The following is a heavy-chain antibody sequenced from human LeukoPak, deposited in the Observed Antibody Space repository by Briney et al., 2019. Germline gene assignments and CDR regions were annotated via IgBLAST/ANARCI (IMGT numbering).Heavy chain of an antibody. D-gene: IGHD5-24*01. CDR1: GGPISSYY. CDR3: ARDRATNYYYGMDV. J-gene: IGHJ6*02. V-gene: IGHV4-4*07. Sequence: SETLSLTCTVSGGPISSYYWSWIRQPAGKGLEWIGRIYTSGSPNYNPSLKSRVTMSVDTSKNQFSLKLSSVTAADTAVYYCARDRATNYYYGMDVWGQGTTVTVSS. CDR2: IYTSGSP.